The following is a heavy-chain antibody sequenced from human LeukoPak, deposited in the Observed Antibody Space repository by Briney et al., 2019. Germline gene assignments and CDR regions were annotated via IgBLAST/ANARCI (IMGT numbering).Heavy chain of an antibody. V-gene: IGHV3-15*07. D-gene: IGHD2-21*01. Sequence: PGGSLRLSCAASGFNVNNAWMSWVRQAPGKGLEWVGRIRSKIDGGATDYAAPVKGRFTISRDDSKNTLYLQINSLKIEDTAMYYCYTSITDYWGQGTLVTVSS. CDR2: IRSKIDGGAT. CDR3: YTSITDY. J-gene: IGHJ4*02. CDR1: GFNVNNAW.